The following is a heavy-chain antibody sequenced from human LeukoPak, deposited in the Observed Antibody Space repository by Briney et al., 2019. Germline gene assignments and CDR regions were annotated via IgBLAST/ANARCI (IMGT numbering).Heavy chain of an antibody. CDR2: IIPMFGTT. J-gene: IGHJ3*02. V-gene: IGHV1-69*06. CDR1: GGTFSSYA. D-gene: IGHD2-21*01. Sequence: SVKVSCKASGGTFSSYAISWVRQAPGQGLEWMGGIIPMFGTTNYAQKFQGRVTITADKSTSTAYMELSSLRSEDTAVYYCARVGLWDAFDIWGQGTMVTVSS. CDR3: ARVGLWDAFDI.